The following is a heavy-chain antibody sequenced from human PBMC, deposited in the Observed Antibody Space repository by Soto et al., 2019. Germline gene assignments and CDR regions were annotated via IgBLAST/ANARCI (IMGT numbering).Heavy chain of an antibody. Sequence: SETLSLTCTVSGGSISSYYWSWIRQPPGKGPEWIGYIYYSGSTNYNPSLKSRVTISVDTSKNQFSLKLSSVTAADTAVYYCARDRSGIVATVNYYYYMDVWGKGTTVTVSS. D-gene: IGHD5-12*01. CDR2: IYYSGST. V-gene: IGHV4-59*01. CDR3: ARDRSGIVATVNYYYYMDV. CDR1: GGSISSYY. J-gene: IGHJ6*03.